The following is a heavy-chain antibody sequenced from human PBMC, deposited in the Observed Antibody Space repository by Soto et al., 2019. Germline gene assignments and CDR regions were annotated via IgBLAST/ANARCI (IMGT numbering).Heavy chain of an antibody. CDR3: ARAYSSSGDLNWFDP. J-gene: IGHJ5*02. D-gene: IGHD6-13*01. CDR2: IYWDADK. Sequence: QITLQESGPPRVKPTQPLTLTCTFSGFSLSTSGVGVGWIRQPPGKALEWLALIYWDADKRYSPSLKSRLTITKDTSKNQVVLTMTNMDPVDTATYYCARAYSSSGDLNWFDPWGQGTLVTVSS. CDR1: GFSLSTSGVG. V-gene: IGHV2-5*02.